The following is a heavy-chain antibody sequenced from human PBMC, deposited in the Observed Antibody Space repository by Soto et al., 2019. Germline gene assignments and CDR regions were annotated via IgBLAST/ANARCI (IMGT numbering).Heavy chain of an antibody. J-gene: IGHJ4*02. D-gene: IGHD3-22*01. V-gene: IGHV4-31*03. CDR1: GGSISRGGYY. Sequence: SETLSLTCTVSGGSISRGGYYWSWIRQHPGKGLEWIGYIYYSGSTYYNPSLKSRVTISVDTSKNQFSLKLSSVTAADTAVYYCAGGGSVITTNPLIDYWGQGTLVTVS. CDR2: IYYSGST. CDR3: AGGGSVITTNPLIDY.